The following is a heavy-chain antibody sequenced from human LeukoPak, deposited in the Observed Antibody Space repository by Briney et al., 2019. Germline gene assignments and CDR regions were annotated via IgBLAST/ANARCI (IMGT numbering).Heavy chain of an antibody. CDR1: GYSFTSYW. Sequence: GESLKISCKGSGYSFTSYWIGWVRQMPGKGLEWMGIIYPGDSDTRYSLSFQGQVTISADKSISTAYLQWSSLKASDTAVYYCARRAPRIAVADYYFDYWGQGTLVTVSS. CDR2: IYPGDSDT. J-gene: IGHJ4*02. CDR3: ARRAPRIAVADYYFDY. D-gene: IGHD6-19*01. V-gene: IGHV5-51*01.